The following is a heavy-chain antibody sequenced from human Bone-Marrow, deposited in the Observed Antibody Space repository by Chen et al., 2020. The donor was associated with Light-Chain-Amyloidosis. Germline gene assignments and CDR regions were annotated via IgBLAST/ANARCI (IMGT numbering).Heavy chain of an antibody. V-gene: IGHV3-7*05. J-gene: IGHJ3*02. CDR3: ARDPAYSAFDI. CDR1: GFTFSNFY. D-gene: IGHD4-4*01. CDR2: IKPAGNSI. Sequence: EVQLVESGGGLVQPGGSLRLSCAASGFTFSNFYMTWVRQAPGRGLEWVTTIKPAGNSINYLDSVRGRFTVSRDNAKNSLYLQMNSLTAEDTALYYCARDPAYSAFDIWGQGAMVTVSS.